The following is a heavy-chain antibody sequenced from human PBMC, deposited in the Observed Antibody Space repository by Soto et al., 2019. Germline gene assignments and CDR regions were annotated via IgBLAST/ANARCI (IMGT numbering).Heavy chain of an antibody. Sequence: EASVKVSCKSSDNTFTHYGINWVRQAPGQGLEWMGWISGYNGNTKYAQKFQDRVTMTADTSTRTAFMEVRSLTSDDTGVYFCAATGGNYFGLGVWGQGTTVTVS. CDR1: DNTFTHYG. D-gene: IGHD2-8*02. V-gene: IGHV1-18*01. CDR2: ISGYNGNT. CDR3: AATGGNYFGLGV. J-gene: IGHJ6*02.